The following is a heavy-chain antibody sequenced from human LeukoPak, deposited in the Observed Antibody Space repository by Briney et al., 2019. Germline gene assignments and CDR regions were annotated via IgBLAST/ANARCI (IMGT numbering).Heavy chain of an antibody. J-gene: IGHJ4*02. CDR3: ARDLELERNRWNYFES. CDR2: MHYSGDT. D-gene: IGHD1-1*01. V-gene: IGHV4-59*01. Sequence: SETLSLTCTVSGGSISSFFWSWIRQPPGRGLEWIGSMHYSGDTKNNPSLKSRVSLSIDTSKQQFSLRLSSVTAADTAVYYCARDLELERNRWNYFESWGQGTLVTVSS. CDR1: GGSISSFF.